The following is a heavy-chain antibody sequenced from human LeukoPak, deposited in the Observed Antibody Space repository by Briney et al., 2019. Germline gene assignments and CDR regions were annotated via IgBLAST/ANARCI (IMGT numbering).Heavy chain of an antibody. V-gene: IGHV3-11*01. D-gene: IGHD6-25*01. Sequence: GGSLRLSCAASGFTFSDYYMSWFRQVPGKGLEWLSYISGDNGSIYYADSVRGRFTISRDNAKNSLYLQVNSLRGEDTAVYYCVRAYSRGYSDDFDYWGQGTLVTVSS. CDR1: GFTFSDYY. J-gene: IGHJ4*02. CDR3: VRAYSRGYSDDFDY. CDR2: ISGDNGSI.